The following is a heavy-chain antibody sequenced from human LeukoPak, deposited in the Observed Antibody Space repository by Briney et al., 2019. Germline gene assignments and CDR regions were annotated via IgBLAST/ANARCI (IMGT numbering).Heavy chain of an antibody. CDR1: GGSISSYY. CDR3: ARVGSGYTFDH. Sequence: PSETLSLTCTVSGGSISSYYWSWIRQPPGKGLEWIGYIYHRGSTNYNPSLKSRVTISVDTSKNQFSLKLSSVPAADTAVYYCARVGSGYTFDHWGQGTLVTVSS. D-gene: IGHD3-22*01. V-gene: IGHV4-59*01. J-gene: IGHJ4*02. CDR2: IYHRGST.